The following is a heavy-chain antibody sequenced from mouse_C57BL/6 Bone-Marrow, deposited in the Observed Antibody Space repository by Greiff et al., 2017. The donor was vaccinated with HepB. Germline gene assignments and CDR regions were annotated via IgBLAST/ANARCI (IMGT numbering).Heavy chain of an antibody. V-gene: IGHV6-3*01. CDR3: THGSSLWYFDV. J-gene: IGHJ1*03. CDR2: IRLKSDNYAT. Sequence: EVKLVESGGGLVQPGGSMKLSCVASGFTFSNYWMNWVRQSPEKGLEWVAQIRLKSDNYATHYAESVKGRFTISRDDSKSSVYLQMNNLRAEDTGIYYCTHGSSLWYFDVWGTGTTVTVSS. D-gene: IGHD1-1*01. CDR1: GFTFSNYW.